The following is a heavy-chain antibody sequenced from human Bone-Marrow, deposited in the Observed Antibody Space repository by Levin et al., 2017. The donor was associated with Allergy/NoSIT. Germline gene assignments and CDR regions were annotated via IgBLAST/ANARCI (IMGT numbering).Heavy chain of an antibody. CDR3: ARRTSTTGDYYIEFGY. CDR2: INPNNCAT. Sequence: ASVKVSCKASGYTFTHYYIHWVRQAPVQGLDWMGWINPNNCATHYAQKFQGRVTITRDTSISTAYMDLSRLRSDDTAIYYCARRTSTTGDYYIEFGYWGQGTLVTVSS. V-gene: IGHV1-2*02. CDR1: GYTFTHYY. J-gene: IGHJ4*02. D-gene: IGHD2-21*02.